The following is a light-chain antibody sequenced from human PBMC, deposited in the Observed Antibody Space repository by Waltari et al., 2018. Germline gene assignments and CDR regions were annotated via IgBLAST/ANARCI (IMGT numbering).Light chain of an antibody. CDR1: QSLSIY. CDR3: QQYVSLPVT. Sequence: EIVLTQSPGTLSLSPGATATLSCRASQSLSIYLAWYQQKPGRAPRLLIYHASSRATGVPDRFSGSGSGTDFSLTISRLEPEDFAVYYCQQYVSLPVTFGQGTKVEIK. V-gene: IGKV3-20*01. J-gene: IGKJ1*01. CDR2: HAS.